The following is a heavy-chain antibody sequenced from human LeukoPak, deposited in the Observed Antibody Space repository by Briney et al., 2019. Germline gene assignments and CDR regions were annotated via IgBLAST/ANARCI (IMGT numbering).Heavy chain of an antibody. CDR1: GFTFSSYA. D-gene: IGHD2-21*01. J-gene: IGHJ4*02. CDR2: ISYDGSNK. V-gene: IGHV3-30*04. Sequence: GRSLRLSCAASGFTFSSYAMHWVRQAPGKGLEWVAVISYDGSNKYYADSVKGRFTISRDNSKNTLYLQMNSLRAEDTAVYYCARNHPRGGGHFDYWGQGTLVTVSS. CDR3: ARNHPRGGGHFDY.